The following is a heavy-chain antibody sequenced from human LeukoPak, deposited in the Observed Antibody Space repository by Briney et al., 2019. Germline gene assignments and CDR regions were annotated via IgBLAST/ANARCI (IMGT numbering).Heavy chain of an antibody. CDR3: ARVLDRGGCSY. J-gene: IGHJ4*02. CDR1: GFTFSSYS. Sequence: GGSLRLSCAASGFTFSSYSMNWVRQAPGKGLEWVSYISSSSSTIYYADSVKGRFTISRDNAKNSLYLQMNSLRAEDTAVYYCARVLDRGGCSYWGQGTLVTVSS. D-gene: IGHD3-10*01. V-gene: IGHV3-48*01. CDR2: ISSSSSTI.